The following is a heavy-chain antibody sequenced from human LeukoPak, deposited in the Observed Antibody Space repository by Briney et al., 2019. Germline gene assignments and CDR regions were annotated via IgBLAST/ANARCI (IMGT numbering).Heavy chain of an antibody. Sequence: GGSLRLSCAASGFTFSSYAMHWVRQAPGKGLEWVAVISYDGSNKYYADSVKGRFTISRDNSKNTLYLQMNSLRAEDTAVYYCASDPYRGYYYFDYWGQGTLVTVSS. D-gene: IGHD3-22*01. CDR1: GFTFSSYA. J-gene: IGHJ4*02. V-gene: IGHV3-30*04. CDR3: ASDPYRGYYYFDY. CDR2: ISYDGSNK.